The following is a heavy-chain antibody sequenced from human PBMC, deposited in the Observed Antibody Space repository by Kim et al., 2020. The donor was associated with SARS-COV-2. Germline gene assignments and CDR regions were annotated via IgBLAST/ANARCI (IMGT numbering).Heavy chain of an antibody. CDR2: IRTKSNSYAT. V-gene: IGHV3-73*01. CDR1: GFTFSGSA. D-gene: IGHD4-17*01. Sequence: GGSLRLSCAASGFTFSGSAMHWVRQASGKGLEWVGRIRTKSNSYATTYAASVKGRFTISRDDSKNTAYLQMDSLRTEDTAVYFCTSTVNLYFFDYFGQGT. J-gene: IGHJ4*02. CDR3: TSTVNLYFFDY.